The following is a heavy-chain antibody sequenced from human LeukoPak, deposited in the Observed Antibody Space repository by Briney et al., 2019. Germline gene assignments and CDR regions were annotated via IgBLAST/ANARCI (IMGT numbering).Heavy chain of an antibody. CDR1: GGSISSYY. V-gene: IGHV4-59*01. J-gene: IGHJ6*02. Sequence: SETLSLTCTVSGGSISSYYWHYIRQPPGKGLEWIGYIYYTGSTTYNPSLKSRVTISVDTSKNQFSLKLSSVTAADTAVYYCARTGTLGYYYYSMDVWGQGTTVTVSS. CDR2: IYYTGST. D-gene: IGHD1-1*01. CDR3: ARTGTLGYYYYSMDV.